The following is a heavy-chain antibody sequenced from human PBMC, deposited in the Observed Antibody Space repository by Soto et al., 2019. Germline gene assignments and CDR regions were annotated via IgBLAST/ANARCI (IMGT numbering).Heavy chain of an antibody. CDR2: ISGSGGST. CDR3: AKDPFLMVYAIHFDY. CDR1: GFTFSSYA. V-gene: IGHV3-23*01. D-gene: IGHD2-8*01. J-gene: IGHJ4*02. Sequence: GGSLRLSCAASGFTFSSYAMGWVRQAPGKGLEWVSAISGSGGSTSYADSVKGRFTISRDNSKNTLYLQMNSLRAEDTAVYYCAKDPFLMVYAIHFDYWGQGTLVTVSS.